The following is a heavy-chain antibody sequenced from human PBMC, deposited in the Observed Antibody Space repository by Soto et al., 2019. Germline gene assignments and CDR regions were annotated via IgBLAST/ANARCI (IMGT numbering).Heavy chain of an antibody. V-gene: IGHV3-48*02. CDR1: GFTFSSYS. D-gene: IGHD6-19*01. J-gene: IGHJ6*02. CDR2: ISSSSSTI. CDR3: ARDVSDRGAQWLVNYYYYHGMDV. Sequence: GSLRLSCAASGFTFSSYSMNWVRQAPGKGLEWVSYISSSSSTIYYADSVKGRFTISRDNAKNSLYLQMNSLRDEETAVYYCARDVSDRGAQWLVNYYYYHGMDVWGQGTTVTVSS.